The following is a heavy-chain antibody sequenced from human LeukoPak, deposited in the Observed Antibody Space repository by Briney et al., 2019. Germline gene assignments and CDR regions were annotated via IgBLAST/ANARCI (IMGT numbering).Heavy chain of an antibody. D-gene: IGHD4-11*01. J-gene: IGHJ4*02. CDR3: ARDPRYSNYGN. Sequence: PSETLSLTCTVSGYSISSGYYRGWIRQPPGKGLEWIGSIYHSGSTYYNPSLKSRVTISVDTSKNQFSLKLSSVTAADTAVYYCARDPRYSNYGNWGQGTLVTVSS. CDR1: GYSISSGYY. V-gene: IGHV4-38-2*02. CDR2: IYHSGST.